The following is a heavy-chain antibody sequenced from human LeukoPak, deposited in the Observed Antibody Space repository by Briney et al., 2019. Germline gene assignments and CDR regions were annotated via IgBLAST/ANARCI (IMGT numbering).Heavy chain of an antibody. CDR1: GFTVSSSY. CDR2: IHNGRST. CDR3: ARNPGVGSSWYRLHY. D-gene: IGHD6-13*01. V-gene: IGHV3-66*01. J-gene: IGHJ4*02. Sequence: GGSLRLSCAASGFTVSSSYMSWVRQAPGKGLEWVSLIHNGRSTYYADSVRGRFTISRDNSKNTLYLQMNSLRVEDTAVYYCARNPGVGSSWYRLHYWGQGTLVTVSS.